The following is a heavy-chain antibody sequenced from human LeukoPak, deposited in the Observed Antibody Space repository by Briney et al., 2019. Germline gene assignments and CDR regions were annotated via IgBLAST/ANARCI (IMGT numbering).Heavy chain of an antibody. CDR1: GFTFSSYA. CDR2: IRSKAYGGTT. D-gene: IGHD2-15*01. V-gene: IGHV3-49*04. Sequence: PGGSLRLSCAASGFTFSSYAMSWVRQAPGKGLEWVGFIRSKAYGGTTEYAASVKGRFTISRDDSKSIAYLQMNSLKTEDTAVYYCTRGSLYCSGGSCYFDYWGQGTLVTVSS. J-gene: IGHJ4*02. CDR3: TRGSLYCSGGSCYFDY.